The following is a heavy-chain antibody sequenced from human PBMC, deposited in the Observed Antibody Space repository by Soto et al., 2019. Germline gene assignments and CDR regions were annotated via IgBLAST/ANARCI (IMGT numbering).Heavy chain of an antibody. Sequence: EVQLVESGGGLVQPGGSLRLSCAASGFTFSSYWMSWVRQAPGKGLERVANIKQDGREKYYVNSVKGRFTISRDDAKNSLYLQMNSLRAEDTAVYYCAKLGDGKLWSGASPRPSGWFDPWGQGTLVTVSS. J-gene: IGHJ5*02. CDR3: AKLGDGKLWSGASPRPSGWFDP. V-gene: IGHV3-7*01. CDR1: GFTFSSYW. CDR2: IKQDGREK. D-gene: IGHD3-10*01.